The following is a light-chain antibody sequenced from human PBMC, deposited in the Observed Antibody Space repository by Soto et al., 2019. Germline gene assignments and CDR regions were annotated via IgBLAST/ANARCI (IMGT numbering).Light chain of an antibody. CDR2: GAS. V-gene: IGKV3-20*01. CDR3: QQYGSSPGT. CDR1: QRVSTSS. J-gene: IGKJ1*01. Sequence: EIVLTQSPGTLSLSPGERATLSCRASQRVSTSSLAWYQQKPGQAPRLLIYGASSRATGIADRFSGSGSGPDFTLTSSRLEPEDFAVYYCQQYGSSPGTFGQGTKVDIK.